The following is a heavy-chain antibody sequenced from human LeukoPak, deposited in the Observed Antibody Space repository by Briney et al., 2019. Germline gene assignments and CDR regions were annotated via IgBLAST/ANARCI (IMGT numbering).Heavy chain of an antibody. Sequence: SSQTLSLTCVISGDSVSSNSAAWNWIRQSPSRGLEWLGRTYYRSKWYNDYAVSVKSRITINPDTSKNQFSLQLNSVTPEDTAVYYCARGIAVADKSGYFQHWGQGTLVTVSS. CDR1: GDSVSSNSAA. V-gene: IGHV6-1*01. J-gene: IGHJ1*01. CDR3: ARGIAVADKSGYFQH. D-gene: IGHD6-19*01. CDR2: TYYRSKWYN.